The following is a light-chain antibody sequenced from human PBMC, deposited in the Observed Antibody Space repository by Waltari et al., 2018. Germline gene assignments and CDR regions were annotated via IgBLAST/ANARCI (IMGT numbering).Light chain of an antibody. CDR1: QSVSYY. Sequence: EIVLTKSPATLPLSQGERATLPCRASQSVSYYLAWNHKRPGQAPRLLINDASHRATGIPDRFSGSGCETDFTLTISSLEPEDFAVYYCQHRVNLPLTFGRGTKVEIK. CDR3: QHRVNLPLT. CDR2: DAS. V-gene: IGKV3-11*01. J-gene: IGKJ4*01.